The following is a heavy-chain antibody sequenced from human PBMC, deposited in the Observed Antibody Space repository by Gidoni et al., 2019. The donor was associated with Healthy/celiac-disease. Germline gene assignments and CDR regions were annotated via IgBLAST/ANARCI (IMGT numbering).Heavy chain of an antibody. CDR1: GGSFSGYY. Sequence: QVQLQPWGAGLLKPSESLSLTCAVYGGSFSGYYRSWIRQPPGKGLVLIGEINHSGSTNYNPSLTSRVTLSVDTSKNQFSLKLSSVTAADTAVYYCARAGLPLNDFDLWGRGTLVTVSS. J-gene: IGHJ2*01. D-gene: IGHD3-3*01. CDR3: ARAGLPLNDFDL. V-gene: IGHV4-34*01. CDR2: INHSGST.